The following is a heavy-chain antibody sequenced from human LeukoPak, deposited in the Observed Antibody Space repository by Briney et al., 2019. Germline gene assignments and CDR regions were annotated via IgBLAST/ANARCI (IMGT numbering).Heavy chain of an antibody. CDR2: TSGSGGST. J-gene: IGHJ4*02. Sequence: AGGSLRLSCAASGFTFSSYAMSWVRQAPGKGLEWVSATSGSGGSTYYADSVKGRFTISRDNSKNTLYLQMNSLRAEDTAVYYCAKDLSDCSSTSCYTPSGYWGQGTLVTVSS. CDR3: AKDLSDCSSTSCYTPSGY. CDR1: GFTFSSYA. V-gene: IGHV3-23*01. D-gene: IGHD2-2*02.